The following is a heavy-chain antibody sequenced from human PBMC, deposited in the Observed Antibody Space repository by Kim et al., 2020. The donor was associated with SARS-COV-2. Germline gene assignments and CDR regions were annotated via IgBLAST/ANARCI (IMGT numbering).Heavy chain of an antibody. CDR3: ARDGPNSSGWYDDAFDI. V-gene: IGHV3-21*01. CDR2: ISSGCSFI. J-gene: IGHJ3*02. Sequence: GGSLRLSCAASGFTFSTYTMNWVRQAPGKGLEWVSSISSGCSFIYYADSVRGRFTISRDNAKNSLYLQMNSLRAEDTAVYYCARDGPNSSGWYDDAFDIWGQGTMLTVSS. CDR1: GFTFSTYT. D-gene: IGHD6-19*01.